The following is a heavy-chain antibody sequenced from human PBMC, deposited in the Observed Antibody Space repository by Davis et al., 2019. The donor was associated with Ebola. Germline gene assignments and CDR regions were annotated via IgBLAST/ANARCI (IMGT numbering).Heavy chain of an antibody. D-gene: IGHD3-3*01. CDR2: INPSGGST. CDR3: ARDTGATILNWFDP. CDR1: GGTFSSYA. Sequence: SVKVSCKASGGTFSSYAISWVRQAPGQGLEWMGIINPSGGSTSYAQKFQGRVTITADKSTSTAYMELSSLRSEDTAVYYCARDTGATILNWFDPWGQGTLVTVSS. J-gene: IGHJ5*02. V-gene: IGHV1-69*04.